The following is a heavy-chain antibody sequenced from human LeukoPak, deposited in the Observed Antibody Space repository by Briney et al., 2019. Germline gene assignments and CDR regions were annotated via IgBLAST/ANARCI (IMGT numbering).Heavy chain of an antibody. D-gene: IGHD3-10*01. J-gene: IGHJ4*02. Sequence: GGSLRLSCAASGFTFSSYGMHWVRQAPGKGLEWVAFIRYDGSNKYYADSVKGRFTISRDNSKNTLYLQMNSLSAEDTAVYYCAKDPLWFGESFGFDYWGQGTLVTVSS. CDR3: AKDPLWFGESFGFDY. CDR1: GFTFSSYG. V-gene: IGHV3-30*02. CDR2: IRYDGSNK.